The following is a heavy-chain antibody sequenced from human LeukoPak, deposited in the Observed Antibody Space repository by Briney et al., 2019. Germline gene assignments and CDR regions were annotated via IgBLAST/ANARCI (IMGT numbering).Heavy chain of an antibody. D-gene: IGHD6-6*01. Sequence: GGSLRLSCAASGFTFSSYGMHWVRQAPGKGLEWVAFIRYDGSNKYYADSVKGRFTISRDNSKNTLYLQMNSLRAEDTAVYYCAKDHARPDYFDYWGQGTLVTVSS. CDR2: IRYDGSNK. V-gene: IGHV3-30*02. CDR1: GFTFSSYG. CDR3: AKDHARPDYFDY. J-gene: IGHJ4*02.